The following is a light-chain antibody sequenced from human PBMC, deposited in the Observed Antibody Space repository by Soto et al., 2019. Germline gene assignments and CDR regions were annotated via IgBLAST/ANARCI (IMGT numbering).Light chain of an antibody. CDR1: SSDIGHYDY. V-gene: IGLV2-14*01. Sequence: QSALTQPASVSGSPGQSITISCTGTSSDIGHYDYVSWYQQHPGKAPKLMIYEVSNRPSGVSNRFSGSKSGNTASLTISGLQAEDEADYYCSSYTSRSHVIVFGTGTKLTVL. CDR3: SSYTSRSHVIV. J-gene: IGLJ1*01. CDR2: EVS.